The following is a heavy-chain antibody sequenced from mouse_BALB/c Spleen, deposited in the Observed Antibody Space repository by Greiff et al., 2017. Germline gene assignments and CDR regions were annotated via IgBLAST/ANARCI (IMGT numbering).Heavy chain of an antibody. CDR1: GYNFTSYW. CDR2: IYPGSGST. D-gene: IGHD3-3*01. Sequence: QVQLKQPGAELVKPGTSVKLSCKASGYNFTSYWINWVKLRPGQGLEWIGDIYPGSGSTNYNEKFKSKATLTVDTSSSTAYMQLSSLASEDSALYYCARRGWDWYFDVWGAGTTVTVSS. J-gene: IGHJ1*01. CDR3: ARRGWDWYFDV. V-gene: IGHV1-55*01.